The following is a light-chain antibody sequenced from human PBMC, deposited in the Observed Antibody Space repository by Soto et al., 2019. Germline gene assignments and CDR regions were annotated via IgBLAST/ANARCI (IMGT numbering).Light chain of an antibody. CDR3: LLDFSYFWA. CDR1: QGIRND. J-gene: IGKJ1*01. CDR2: AAS. V-gene: IGKV1-6*01. Sequence: AIQLIPSASYLSASVVDIDTIACRASQGIRNDLGWYQQKPGKAPKLLIYAASSLQSGVPSRFSGSASGTDFTLSISSLQLEDFATYYCLLDFSYFWAFGQGTKVDIK.